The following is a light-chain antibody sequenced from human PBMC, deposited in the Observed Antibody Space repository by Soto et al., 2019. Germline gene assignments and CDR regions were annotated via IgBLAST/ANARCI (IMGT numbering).Light chain of an antibody. J-gene: IGKJ1*01. V-gene: IGKV1-27*01. Sequence: DIQMTQSPSSLSASVGDRVTITCRASQGISNFLAWPQQKPGKVPKLLIYAASTLQSGVPSRFSGSGSVTDFTLTIDSLQPEDVATYYCQKYNSAPWTFGQGTKVEIK. CDR1: QGISNF. CDR3: QKYNSAPWT. CDR2: AAS.